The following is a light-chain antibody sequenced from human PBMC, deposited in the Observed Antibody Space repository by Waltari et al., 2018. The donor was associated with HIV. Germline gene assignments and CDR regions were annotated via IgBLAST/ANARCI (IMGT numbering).Light chain of an antibody. CDR2: KDS. CDR3: YSAADNNISF. CDR1: LLGQNY. V-gene: IGLV3-27*01. J-gene: IGLJ2*01. Sequence: SFELTQPSSVSVSPGQTARITCSGYLLGQNYARWLQPKPVSAPFLVIYKDSERPSGIPERFSGSNSGTTVTLTISGAQVEDEADYYCYSAADNNISFFGGGTKLTVL.